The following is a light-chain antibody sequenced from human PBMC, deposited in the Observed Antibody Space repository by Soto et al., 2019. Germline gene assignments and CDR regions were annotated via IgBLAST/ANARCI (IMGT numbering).Light chain of an antibody. Sequence: DIQMTQSPSTLSASIRDRVTITCRASQSISSRLAWYQQKPGKAPKLLIYKASSLKSGVPSRFSGSGSGTEFTLTISSLQPDDFATYYCQQYKTYSWTFGQGTKVEIK. CDR2: KAS. CDR1: QSISSR. J-gene: IGKJ1*01. CDR3: QQYKTYSWT. V-gene: IGKV1-5*03.